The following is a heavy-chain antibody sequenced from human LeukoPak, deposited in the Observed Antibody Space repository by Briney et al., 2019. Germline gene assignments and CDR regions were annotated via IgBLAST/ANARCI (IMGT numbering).Heavy chain of an antibody. CDR1: GFTFRTYG. Sequence: GGSLRLSCVVSGFTFRTYGMHWVRQAPGKGLEWVAVKWHDGSNEYYADSVKGRFTISRDNSKNTLYLQMNSLRAEDTAVYYCARERHYDFWSGFYKVGPFDYWGKGTLSPSLQ. J-gene: IGHJ4*02. CDR3: ARERHYDFWSGFYKVGPFDY. V-gene: IGHV3-33*01. D-gene: IGHD3-3*01. CDR2: KWHDGSNE.